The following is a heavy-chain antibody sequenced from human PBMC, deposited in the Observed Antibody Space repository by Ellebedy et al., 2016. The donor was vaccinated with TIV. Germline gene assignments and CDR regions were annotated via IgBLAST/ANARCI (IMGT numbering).Heavy chain of an antibody. Sequence: GESLKISCAASGFTFSSYWMSWVRQAPGKGLEWVAHINPDGSAEYYVDSVKGRFTISRDKSKRSLFLQMNSLRVDDTAVYYCVTRGQSYGRWGQGSLVTISS. CDR3: VTRGQSYGR. J-gene: IGHJ4*02. V-gene: IGHV3-7*03. D-gene: IGHD3-16*01. CDR2: INPDGSAE. CDR1: GFTFSSYW.